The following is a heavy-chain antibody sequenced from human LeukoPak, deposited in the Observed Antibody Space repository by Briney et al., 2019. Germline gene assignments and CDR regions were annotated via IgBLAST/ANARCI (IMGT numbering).Heavy chain of an antibody. D-gene: IGHD1-26*01. CDR2: INHSGST. CDR1: GGSFSGYY. CDR3: ARVPRANPHDAFDI. V-gene: IGHV4-34*01. J-gene: IGHJ3*02. Sequence: PSETLSLTCAVYGGSFSGYYWSWIRQPPGKGLEWIGEINHSGSTNYNPSLKSRVTISVDTSKNQFSLKLSSVTAADTAVYYCARVPRANPHDAFDIWGQGTMVTVSS.